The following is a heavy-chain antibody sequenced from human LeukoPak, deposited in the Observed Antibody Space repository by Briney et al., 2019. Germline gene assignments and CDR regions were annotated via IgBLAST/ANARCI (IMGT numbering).Heavy chain of an antibody. CDR1: GFTFSTYS. Sequence: PGGSLRLSCAASGFTFSTYSMNWVRQAPGKGLEWVSSITSPVGHIYYADSLKGRITISRDNARSSLYLQMNSLRAEDTAVYYCARDPYDSSWGLCYFDYWGQGNLVTVSS. J-gene: IGHJ4*02. CDR3: ARDPYDSSWGLCYFDY. CDR2: ITSPVGHI. V-gene: IGHV3-21*01. D-gene: IGHD3-22*01.